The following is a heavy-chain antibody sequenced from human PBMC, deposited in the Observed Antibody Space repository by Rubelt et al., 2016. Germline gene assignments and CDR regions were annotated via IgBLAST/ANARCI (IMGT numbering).Heavy chain of an antibody. Sequence: QVQLQESGPGLVKPSETLSLTCTVSGGSISDYYCNWIRQPPGKGLEWIGYIYYSGSAYYNPSLKSRVTISVDTSMNKFSLKLSSVTAADTAVYYCAGPRLPDYYTTFDYWGQGTLVTVSS. CDR1: GGSISDYY. D-gene: IGHD3-9*01. CDR3: AGPRLPDYYTTFDY. CDR2: IYYSGSA. J-gene: IGHJ4*02. V-gene: IGHV4-59*12.